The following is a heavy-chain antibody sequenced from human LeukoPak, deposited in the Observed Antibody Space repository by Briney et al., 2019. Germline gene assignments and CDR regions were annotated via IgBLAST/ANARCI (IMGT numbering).Heavy chain of an antibody. CDR3: VADSGGSRY. V-gene: IGHV3-7*01. CDR1: GFTFSSYW. Sequence: PGGSLRLSCAASGFTFSSYWMSWVRPAPGKGVEWVANIKQDGSEKYYVDSVKGRFTISRDNAKNSLYLQMNSLRAEDTAVYYCVADSGGSRYWGQGTLVTVSS. D-gene: IGHD2-15*01. J-gene: IGHJ4*02. CDR2: IKQDGSEK.